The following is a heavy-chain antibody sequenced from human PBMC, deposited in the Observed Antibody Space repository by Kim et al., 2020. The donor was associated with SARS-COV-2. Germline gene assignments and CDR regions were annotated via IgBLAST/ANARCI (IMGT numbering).Heavy chain of an antibody. V-gene: IGHV3-30*04. CDR1: GFTFSSYA. J-gene: IGHJ4*03. CDR2: ISYDGSNK. D-gene: IGHD3-22*01. CDR3: ARVPEWLLLRGYFYY. Sequence: GGSLRLSCAASGFTFSSYAMHWVRQAPGRGLEWVAVISYDGSNKYYADSVKGRFTISRDNSKNTLYLQMNSLRAEDTAVYYCARVPEWLLLRGYFYYWG.